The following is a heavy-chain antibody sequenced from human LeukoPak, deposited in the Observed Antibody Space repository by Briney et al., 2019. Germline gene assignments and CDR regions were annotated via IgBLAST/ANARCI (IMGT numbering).Heavy chain of an antibody. CDR1: GYTFTGYY. CDR2: LNPHSGGT. Sequence: ASVKVSCKASGYTFTGYYMHWVRQAPGQGLEWLGWLNPHSGGTNYAQKFQGRVTLTSDTSISTAYMELSLLNSDDTAIYYCARGLRIINGLDVWGQGTTVIVSS. V-gene: IGHV1-2*02. CDR3: ARGLRIINGLDV. J-gene: IGHJ6*02.